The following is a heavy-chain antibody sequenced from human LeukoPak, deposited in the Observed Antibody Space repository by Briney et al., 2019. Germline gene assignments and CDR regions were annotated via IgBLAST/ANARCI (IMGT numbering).Heavy chain of an antibody. CDR1: GVSISTSTHY. V-gene: IGHV4-39*07. CDR3: ARRNGYAFDI. Sequence: SETLSLTCTVSGVSISTSTHYWAWIRQPPGKGLEWIGHIYYSGSTYYNPSLKSRVTMSVDTSKNQFSLKLSSVTAVDTAVYYCARRNGYAFDIWGQGTMVTVSS. J-gene: IGHJ3*02. CDR2: IYYSGST. D-gene: IGHD2-8*01.